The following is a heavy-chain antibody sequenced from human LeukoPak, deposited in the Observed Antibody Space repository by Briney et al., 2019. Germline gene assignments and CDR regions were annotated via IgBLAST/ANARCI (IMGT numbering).Heavy chain of an antibody. V-gene: IGHV1-24*01. D-gene: IGHD3-22*01. CDR2: FDPEDGET. J-gene: IGHJ4*02. Sequence: ASVKVSCKVSGYTLTELSMHWVRQAPGKGLEWMGGFDPEDGETIYAQKFQGRVTMTEDTSTDTANMELSSLRSEDTAVYYCATDSPRGYDSSGYYMDYWGQGTLVTVSS. CDR3: ATDSPRGYDSSGYYMDY. CDR1: GYTLTELS.